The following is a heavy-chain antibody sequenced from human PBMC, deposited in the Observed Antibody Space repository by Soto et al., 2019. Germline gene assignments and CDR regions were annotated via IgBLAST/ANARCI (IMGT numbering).Heavy chain of an antibody. V-gene: IGHV3-23*01. D-gene: IGHD1-26*01. Sequence: EVQLLESGGGMVQPGGSLRLSCAASGFTFSSYTMSWIRQAPGKGLEWVSAISGAGGGSTYYADSVKGRFTISRDNSKNTLYLQMNSLRAEDTAVYYCAKDYYSEFDCWGQGTLVTVSP. J-gene: IGHJ4*02. CDR1: GFTFSSYT. CDR3: AKDYYSEFDC. CDR2: ISGAGGGST.